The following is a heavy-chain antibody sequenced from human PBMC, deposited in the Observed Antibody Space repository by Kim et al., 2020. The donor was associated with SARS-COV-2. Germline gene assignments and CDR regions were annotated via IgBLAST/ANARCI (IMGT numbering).Heavy chain of an antibody. V-gene: IGHV3-23*05. J-gene: IGHJ4*02. D-gene: IGHD1-1*01. Sequence: YAESGQGRFAISRDNSQNTLDLQMNSLRAEDTAIYYCAKGTSAGGTAYDYWGPGILVTVSS. CDR3: AKGTSAGGTAYDY.